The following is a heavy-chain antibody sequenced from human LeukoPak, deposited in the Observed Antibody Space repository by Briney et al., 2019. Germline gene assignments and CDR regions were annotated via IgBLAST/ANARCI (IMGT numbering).Heavy chain of an antibody. J-gene: IGHJ5*02. CDR3: AREGGSGWYSGWFDP. V-gene: IGHV3-7*01. D-gene: IGHD6-19*01. CDR1: GFTFSSYW. CDR2: IKKDGSEK. Sequence: PGGSLRLSCAASGFTFSSYWMSWVRQAPGKGLEWVANIKKDGSEKYYVDSVKGRFTISRDNAKKSLYLQMNSLRAEDTAVYYCAREGGSGWYSGWFDPWGQGSLVTVSS.